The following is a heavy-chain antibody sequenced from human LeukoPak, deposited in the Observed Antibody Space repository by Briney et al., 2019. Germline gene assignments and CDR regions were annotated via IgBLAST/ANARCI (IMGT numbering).Heavy chain of an antibody. D-gene: IGHD6-19*01. V-gene: IGHV3-7*01. CDR2: INPDGSGK. J-gene: IGHJ4*02. CDR3: ARDRGYSSYDY. Sequence: GGSLRLSCVASEFMCSTCWMNWVRQAPGKGLEWVAAINPDGSGKYFVDSVRGRFTISRDDAENSLYLQMNSLRVEDTAVYYCARDRGYSSYDYWGQGTMVTVSS. CDR1: EFMCSTCW.